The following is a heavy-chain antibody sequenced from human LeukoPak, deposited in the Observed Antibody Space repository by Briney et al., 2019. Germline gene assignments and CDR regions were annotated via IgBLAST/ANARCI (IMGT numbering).Heavy chain of an antibody. D-gene: IGHD5-12*01. CDR2: IYSSGST. CDR3: ASGGYSGYDLNY. Sequence: SETLSLTCTVSGGSISSYCWSWIRQPPGKGLEWIGYIYSSGSTNYNPSLKSRITISVDTSRNQFSLKLSSVTAADTAVYYCASGGYSGYDLNYWGQGTLVTVSS. CDR1: GGSISSYC. V-gene: IGHV4-59*01. J-gene: IGHJ4*02.